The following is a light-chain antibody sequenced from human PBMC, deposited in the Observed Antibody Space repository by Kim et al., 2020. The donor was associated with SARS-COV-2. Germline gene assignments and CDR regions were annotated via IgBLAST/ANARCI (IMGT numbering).Light chain of an antibody. V-gene: IGKV1-5*03. CDR3: QHYSRFPYT. J-gene: IGKJ2*01. Sequence: LSASVGDRVTITCRASENIGTWLAWYQQKPGRAPSLLIYLASTLESGVPSRFSGTGSGTEFSLSITSLQPDDFATYYCQHYSRFPYTFGQGTKLE. CDR1: ENIGTW. CDR2: LAS.